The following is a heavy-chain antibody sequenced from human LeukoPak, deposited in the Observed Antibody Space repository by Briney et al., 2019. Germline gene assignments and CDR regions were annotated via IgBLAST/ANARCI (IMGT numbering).Heavy chain of an antibody. Sequence: PSETLSLTCGVSGEPFSGYYWTWIRQPPGKGFEWIGDINESGKTNYNTSLKSRLTISVDPSKNQFSLKLTSMTAADTAVYFCVRGRTDYYYYMDVWAKEPRSPSP. CDR1: GEPFSGYY. CDR2: INESGKT. J-gene: IGHJ6*03. CDR3: VRGRTDYYYYMDV. V-gene: IGHV4-34*01.